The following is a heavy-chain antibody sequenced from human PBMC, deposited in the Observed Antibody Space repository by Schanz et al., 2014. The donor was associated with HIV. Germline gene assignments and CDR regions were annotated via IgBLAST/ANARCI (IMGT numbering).Heavy chain of an antibody. V-gene: IGHV3-33*08. CDR1: GFTFSSSS. J-gene: IGHJ4*02. D-gene: IGHD3-22*01. Sequence: QVQLVESGGGVVQPGRSLRLSCAASGFTFSSSSMHWVRQAPGKGLDWVAIIWYDGSNKYYADSVKGRFTISRDNSKNTLYLQMNSLRVEDTAVYYCARDLPNPYFDFSGPAGDYWGQGALVTVSS. CDR3: ARDLPNPYFDFSGPAGDY. CDR2: IWYDGSNK.